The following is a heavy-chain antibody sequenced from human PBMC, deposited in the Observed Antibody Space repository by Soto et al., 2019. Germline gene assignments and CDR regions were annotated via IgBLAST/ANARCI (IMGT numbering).Heavy chain of an antibody. CDR3: ARVPRDSSSSNWFDP. CDR2: INSDGSST. D-gene: IGHD6-6*01. V-gene: IGHV3-74*01. Sequence: HPGGSLRLSCAASGFTFSSYWMHWVRQAPGKGLVWVSRINSDGSSTSYAYSVKGRFTISRDNAKNTLYLQMNSLRAEDTAVYYCARVPRDSSSSNWFDPWGQGTLVTVSS. CDR1: GFTFSSYW. J-gene: IGHJ5*02.